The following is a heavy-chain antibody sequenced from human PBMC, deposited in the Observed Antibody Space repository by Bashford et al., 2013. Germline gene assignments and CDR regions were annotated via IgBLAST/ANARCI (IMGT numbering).Heavy chain of an antibody. CDR2: IYYSGST. CDR3: ARTPPWAYFWSWLPPSFDY. V-gene: IGHV4-59*01. CDR1: GGSISSYY. J-gene: IGHJ4*02. Sequence: SETLSLTCTVSGGSISSYYWSWIRQPPGKGLEWIGYIYYSGSTNYNPSLKSRVTISVDTSKNQFSLKLSSVTAADTAVYYCARTPPWAYFWSWLPPSFDYVGPGNPGHRLL. D-gene: IGHD3-3*01.